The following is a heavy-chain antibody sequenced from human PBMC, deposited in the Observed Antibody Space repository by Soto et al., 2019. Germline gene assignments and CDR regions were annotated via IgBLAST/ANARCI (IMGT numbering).Heavy chain of an antibody. CDR1: GGSINSGGYC. D-gene: IGHD5-18*01. J-gene: IGHJ4*02. CDR2: ISYGGST. V-gene: IGHV4-31*03. Sequence: QVQLQESGPGLVKPSQTLSLTCTVSGGSINSGGYCWSWIRQHPGKGLDWIGCISYGGSTSYNPCLMSRVTISVDTSKNQFSLKLTSVTAADTAVYYCSRGILVWGQGALITVSS. CDR3: SRGILV.